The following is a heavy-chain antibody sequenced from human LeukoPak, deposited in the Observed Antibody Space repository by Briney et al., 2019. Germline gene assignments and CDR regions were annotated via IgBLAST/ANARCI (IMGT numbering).Heavy chain of an antibody. CDR1: GFTFSSYW. CDR3: VRGGTTVTPKNFDY. J-gene: IGHJ4*02. CDR2: IKQDGSQK. Sequence: GGSLRLSCVGSGFTFSSYWMSWVRQAPGKGLEWVANIKQDGSQKYYVDSVKGRFTISRDNANNSLNLQMNSLRAEDTAVYYCVRGGTTVTPKNFDYWGQRTLVTVSS. D-gene: IGHD4-17*01. V-gene: IGHV3-7*01.